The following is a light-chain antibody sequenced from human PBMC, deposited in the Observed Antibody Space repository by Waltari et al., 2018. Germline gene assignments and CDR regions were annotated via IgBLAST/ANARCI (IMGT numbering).Light chain of an antibody. CDR1: QSLSIY. CDR2: HAS. CDR3: QHYVSLPVT. V-gene: IGKV3-20*01. J-gene: IGKJ1*01. Sequence: EIVLTQSPGTLSLSPGERATLSCRASQSLSIYLAWYQQKPGRAPRLLTYHASSRATGFPDVFRGSGSGTDVSLTISRLGPEDCAVYYCQHYVSLPVTFGQGTKVEIK.